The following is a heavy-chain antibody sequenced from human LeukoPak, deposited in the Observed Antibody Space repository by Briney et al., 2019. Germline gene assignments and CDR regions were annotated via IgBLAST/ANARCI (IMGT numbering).Heavy chain of an antibody. D-gene: IGHD1-26*01. CDR1: GGSISSSSYY. J-gene: IGHJ6*03. Sequence: PSETLSLTCTVSGGSISSSSYYWGWNRQPPGKGLEWIGSIYYSGSTYYNPSLKSRVTISVDTSKNQFSLKLSSVTAADTAVYYCARVQREWEETYYYYMDVWGKGTTVTVSS. V-gene: IGHV4-39*07. CDR2: IYYSGST. CDR3: ARVQREWEETYYYYMDV.